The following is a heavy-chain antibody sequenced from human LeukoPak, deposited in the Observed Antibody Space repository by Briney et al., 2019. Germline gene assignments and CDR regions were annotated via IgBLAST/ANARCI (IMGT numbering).Heavy chain of an antibody. CDR2: ISAYNGNT. J-gene: IGHJ6*02. D-gene: IGHD2-2*01. CDR1: GYTFTSYG. Sequence: ASVKVSCKASGYTFTSYGISWVRQAPGQGLEWMGWISAYNGNTNYAQKLQGRVTMTTDTSTSTAYMELRGLRSDDTAVYYCARTDRDIVVVPAARSYYYYGMDVWGQGTTVTVSS. V-gene: IGHV1-18*01. CDR3: ARTDRDIVVVPAARSYYYYGMDV.